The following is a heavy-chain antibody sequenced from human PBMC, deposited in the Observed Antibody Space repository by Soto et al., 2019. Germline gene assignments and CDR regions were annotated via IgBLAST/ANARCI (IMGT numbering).Heavy chain of an antibody. CDR1: GFTFSNAW. CDR3: TTVVVATITFGFDY. V-gene: IGHV3-15*07. D-gene: IGHD5-12*01. J-gene: IGHJ4*02. Sequence: GGSLRLSCAASGFTFSNAWMNWVRQAPGKGLEWVGRIKSKTDGGTTDYAAPVKGGFTISRDDSKNTLYLQMNSLKTEDTAVYYCTTVVVATITFGFDYWGQGTLVTVSS. CDR2: IKSKTDGGTT.